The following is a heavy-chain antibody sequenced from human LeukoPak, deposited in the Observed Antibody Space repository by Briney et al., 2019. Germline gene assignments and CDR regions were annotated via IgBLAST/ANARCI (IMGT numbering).Heavy chain of an antibody. CDR3: ARSGYSGYDSGGY. J-gene: IGHJ4*02. CDR1: GYTFTGYY. V-gene: IGHV1-2*02. CDR2: INPNSGGT. D-gene: IGHD5-12*01. Sequence: ASVKVSCKASGYTFTGYYMHWVRQAPGQGLEWMGWINPNSGGTNYAQKFQGRVTMTRDTSNSTAFMELSRLRSDGTAVYYCARSGYSGYDSGGYWGQGTLVTVSS.